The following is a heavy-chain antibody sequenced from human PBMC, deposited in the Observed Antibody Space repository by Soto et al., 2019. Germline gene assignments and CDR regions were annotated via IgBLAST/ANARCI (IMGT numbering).Heavy chain of an antibody. J-gene: IGHJ6*02. Sequence: EVQLVESGGGLVKPGGSLRLSCAASGFTFSNAWMSWVRQAPGKGLEWVGRTKSKTDGGTKVYAAPVKGRFTISRDDSKTTLYLQMNSLQTEDTAVYYCTTEERYGDYLKYYYGMDAWGQGTTVTVSS. D-gene: IGHD4-17*01. CDR1: GFTFSNAW. V-gene: IGHV3-15*01. CDR3: TTEERYGDYLKYYYGMDA. CDR2: TKSKTDGGTK.